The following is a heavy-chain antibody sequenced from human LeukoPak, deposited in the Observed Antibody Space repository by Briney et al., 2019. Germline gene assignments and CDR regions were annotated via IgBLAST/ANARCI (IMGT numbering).Heavy chain of an antibody. V-gene: IGHV3-30*03. J-gene: IGHJ4*02. CDR1: GFNFRIYS. CDR3: AREFGHNRWYFDY. D-gene: IGHD4-23*01. Sequence: GGSLRLSCAASGFNFRIYSIHWLRQAPGQGLEWVTVVLVDGRTQLYSDYVKVRFTISRDNSLNTLHLQMNRLRSKDTAVYYCAREFGHNRWYFDYWGQGALVTVSS. CDR2: VLVDGRTQ.